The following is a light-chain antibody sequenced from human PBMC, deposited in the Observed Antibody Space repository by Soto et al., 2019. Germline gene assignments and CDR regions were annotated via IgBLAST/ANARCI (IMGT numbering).Light chain of an antibody. CDR1: SSNIGSHA. V-gene: IGLV1-44*01. J-gene: IGLJ1*01. CDR3: AAWDDSLNGPLYV. Sequence: QLVLTQPPSASGTPGQRVTISCSGSSSNIGSHAVNWYQQLPGTAPKLLIYFNNQRPSGVPDRFSGSKSDTSASLAISGLQSEDEADYYCAAWDDSLNGPLYVFGPGTKLTVL. CDR2: FNN.